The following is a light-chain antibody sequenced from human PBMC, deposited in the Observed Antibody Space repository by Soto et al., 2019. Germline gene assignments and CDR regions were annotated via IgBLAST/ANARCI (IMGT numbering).Light chain of an antibody. CDR3: QQYDDWPPIT. CDR1: QSVSSY. J-gene: IGKJ5*01. CDR2: DAS. Sequence: EIVMTQSPATLSVSPGERATLSCRASQSVSSYLAWYQQKPGQAPRLLIYDASSRATGIPARFGGSGSGTEFTFTISSLQSEDFAVYYCQQYDDWPPITFGQGTRLEIK. V-gene: IGKV3D-15*01.